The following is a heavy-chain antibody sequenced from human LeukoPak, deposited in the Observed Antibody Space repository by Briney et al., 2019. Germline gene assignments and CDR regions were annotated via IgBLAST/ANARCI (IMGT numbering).Heavy chain of an antibody. V-gene: IGHV4-59*08. D-gene: IGHD6-19*01. CDR1: GGSISSYY. J-gene: IGHJ3*02. CDR2: IYYSGST. CDR3: ARHEGPGIAVAGTHRGAFDI. Sequence: SETLSLTCTVSGGSISSYYWSWIRQPPGKGLEWIGYIYYSGSTNYNPSLKSRVTISVDTSKNQFSLKLSSVTAADTAVYYCARHEGPGIAVAGTHRGAFDIWDQGTMVTVSS.